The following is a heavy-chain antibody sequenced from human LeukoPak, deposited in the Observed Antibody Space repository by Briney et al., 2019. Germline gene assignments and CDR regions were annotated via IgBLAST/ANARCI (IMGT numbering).Heavy chain of an antibody. J-gene: IGHJ4*02. D-gene: IGHD3-3*01. CDR3: ARESGGYDFWSGYYTGIAVDY. V-gene: IGHV3-7*01. CDR1: GFTFSSYW. CDR2: IKQDGSEK. Sequence: PGGSLRLSCAASGFTFSSYWMSWVRQAPGKGLEWVANIKQDGSEKYYVDSVKGRFTISRDNAKNSLYLQMNSLRAEDTAVYYCARESGGYDFWSGYYTGIAVDYWGRGTLVTVSS.